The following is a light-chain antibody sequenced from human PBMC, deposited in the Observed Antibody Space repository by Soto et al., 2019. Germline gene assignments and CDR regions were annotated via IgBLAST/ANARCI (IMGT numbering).Light chain of an antibody. J-gene: IGKJ1*01. CDR1: QSVNSN. CDR3: QEYNTWPLT. CDR2: GAS. V-gene: IGKV3-15*01. Sequence: VMAQSPARLSVSPGDRATLSCRASQSVNSNLAWYQQKLGQAPRVLIFGASTRATGIPARFSGSGSGTDFSLTINSLHSEDFAVYYCQEYNTWPLTFGQGTKVDIK.